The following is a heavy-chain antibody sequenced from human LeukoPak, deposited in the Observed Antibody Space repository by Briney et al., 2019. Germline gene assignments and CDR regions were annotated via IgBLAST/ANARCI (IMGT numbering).Heavy chain of an antibody. D-gene: IGHD3-10*01. Sequence: GGTLRLSCAASGFTFSSYGMSWVRQAPGKGLEWVSAISGSGDSTYYADSVKGRFTISRDNSKNTLYLQMNSLRAEDTAVYYCARDPLGGYYGSGSYYNAGNAFDIWGQGTMVTVSS. V-gene: IGHV3-23*01. CDR3: ARDPLGGYYGSGSYYNAGNAFDI. CDR2: ISGSGDST. CDR1: GFTFSSYG. J-gene: IGHJ3*02.